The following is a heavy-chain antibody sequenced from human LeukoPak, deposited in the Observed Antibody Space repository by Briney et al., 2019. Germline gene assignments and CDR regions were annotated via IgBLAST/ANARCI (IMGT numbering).Heavy chain of an antibody. D-gene: IGHD5-12*01. J-gene: IGHJ5*02. CDR2: ISSGAGTT. CDR3: AKDLEQSYSGWSTSYDA. CDR1: GFTFSSYA. V-gene: IGHV3-23*01. Sequence: GSLRLSCAASGFTFSSYAMSWVRQVPGKRLEWVSAISSGAGTTGYTDSVKGRFTISRVNSYSTIYLQMSSLRAEDTAVYYCAKDLEQSYSGWSTSYDAWGQGTLVTVS.